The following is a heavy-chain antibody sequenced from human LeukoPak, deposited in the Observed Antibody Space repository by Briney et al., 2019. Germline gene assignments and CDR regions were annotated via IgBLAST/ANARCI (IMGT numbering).Heavy chain of an antibody. D-gene: IGHD3-22*01. CDR2: IYPGDSDT. Sequence: GESLKISCQASGYSFTNYWIGWVRQMPGKGLGWMGIIYPGDSDTKYSPSFEGQVTISVDKSISTAYLQWGSLKASDTAMYYCARQSTYYYDSSATYWGQGTLVTVSS. CDR3: ARQSTYYYDSSATY. CDR1: GYSFTNYW. V-gene: IGHV5-51*01. J-gene: IGHJ4*02.